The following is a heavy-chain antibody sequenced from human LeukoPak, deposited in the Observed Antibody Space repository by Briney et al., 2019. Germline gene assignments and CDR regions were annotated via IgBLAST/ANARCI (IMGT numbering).Heavy chain of an antibody. V-gene: IGHV4-4*07. D-gene: IGHD2-2*01. Sequence: SETLSLTCTVSGGSISSYYWSWIRQPAGKGLEWIGRIYTSGSTNYNPSLKSRVTISVDTSKNQFSLKLSSVTAADTAVYYCARTTEGYCSRTSCYGFSYSYYMDVWGKGTTVTISS. CDR3: ARTTEGYCSRTSCYGFSYSYYMDV. CDR1: GGSISSYY. J-gene: IGHJ6*03. CDR2: IYTSGST.